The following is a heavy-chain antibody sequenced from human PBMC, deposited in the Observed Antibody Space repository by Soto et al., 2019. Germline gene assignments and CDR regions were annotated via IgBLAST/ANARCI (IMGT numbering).Heavy chain of an antibody. D-gene: IGHD6-13*01. CDR2: ISGSGGST. Sequence: HPSGSLRLSCAASGFTFSSYAMSWVRQAPGKGLEWVSAISGSGGSTYYADSVKGRFTISRDNSKNTLYLQMNSLRAEDTAVYYCAKDPFAYSSSWYQTKNTNYGMDVWGQGTTVTVSS. V-gene: IGHV3-23*01. J-gene: IGHJ6*02. CDR1: GFTFSSYA. CDR3: AKDPFAYSSSWYQTKNTNYGMDV.